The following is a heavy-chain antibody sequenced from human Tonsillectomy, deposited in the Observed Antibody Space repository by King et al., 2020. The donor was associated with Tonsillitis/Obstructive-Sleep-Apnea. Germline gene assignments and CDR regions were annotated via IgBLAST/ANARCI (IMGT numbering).Heavy chain of an antibody. CDR2: FDPEDDET. CDR3: ASKPRGPGHNWFDP. J-gene: IGHJ5*02. Sequence: QLVQSGAEVKNPGASVKVSCKVSGYTLTELSMHWVRQAPGKGLEWMGGFDPEDDETFYAQKFQGRVTLTEDTSTDTAYMELTSLRSEDTALYYSASKPRGPGHNWFDPWGQGTLVTVSS. V-gene: IGHV1-24*01. CDR1: GYTLTELS. D-gene: IGHD5-12*01.